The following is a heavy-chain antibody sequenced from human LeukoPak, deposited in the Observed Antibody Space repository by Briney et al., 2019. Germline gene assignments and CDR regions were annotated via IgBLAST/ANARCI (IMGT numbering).Heavy chain of an antibody. CDR1: GYTFTSYC. CDR2: IKPSGGNT. CDR3: ARGRNHASKTGGKWITYHYYMDV. D-gene: IGHD5-12*01. Sequence: ASVKVSCKASGYTFTSYCLHCVRQAPGQGLECMGIIKPSGGNTTYAQKFQGRVTVTRDTSSSTVYMELSSLRSEDTAVYYCARGRNHASKTGGKWITYHYYMDVWGKGTTVTVSS. J-gene: IGHJ6*03. V-gene: IGHV1-46*01.